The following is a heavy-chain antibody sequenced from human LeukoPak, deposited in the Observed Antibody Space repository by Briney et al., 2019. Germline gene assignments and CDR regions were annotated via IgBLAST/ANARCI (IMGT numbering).Heavy chain of an antibody. CDR2: ISGSGGST. D-gene: IGHD2-15*01. V-gene: IGHV3-23*01. J-gene: IGHJ4*02. Sequence: GGSLRLSCAASGFTFSSYAMSWVRQAPGKGLEWVSAISGSGGSTYYADSVKGRFTISRDNSKNTLYLQMNSLRAEDTAVYYCATHDGGYCSGGSCYSSDYWGQGTLVTVSS. CDR1: GFTFSSYA. CDR3: ATHDGGYCSGGSCYSSDY.